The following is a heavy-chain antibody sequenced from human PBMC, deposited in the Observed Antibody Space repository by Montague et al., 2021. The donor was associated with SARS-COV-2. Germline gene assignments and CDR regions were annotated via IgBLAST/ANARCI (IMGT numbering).Heavy chain of an antibody. Sequence: TLSLTCTVSGGSISSGGYYWSWIRQPPGKGLEWIGYIYYSGSTYYNPSLKSRVTISVDTSKNRFSLKLSSVTAADTAVYYCARVNTVRVYWFDPWGQGTLVTVSS. CDR2: IYYSGST. CDR1: GGSISSGGYY. J-gene: IGHJ5*02. D-gene: IGHD4-11*01. V-gene: IGHV4-31*03. CDR3: ARVNTVRVYWFDP.